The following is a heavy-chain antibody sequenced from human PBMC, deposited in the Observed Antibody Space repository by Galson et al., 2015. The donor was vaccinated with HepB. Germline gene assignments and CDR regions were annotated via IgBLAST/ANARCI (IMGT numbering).Heavy chain of an antibody. CDR2: IYYSGST. J-gene: IGHJ3*02. D-gene: IGHD5-24*01. CDR1: GGSISSYY. V-gene: IGHV4-59*08. CDR3: ARHQEVEIATEAQGAFDI. Sequence: SETLSLTCTVSGGSISSYYWSWIRQPPGKGLEWIGYIYYSGSTNYNPSLKSRVTISVDTSKNQFSLKLSSVTAADTAVYYCARHQEVEIATEAQGAFDIWGQGTMVTVSS.